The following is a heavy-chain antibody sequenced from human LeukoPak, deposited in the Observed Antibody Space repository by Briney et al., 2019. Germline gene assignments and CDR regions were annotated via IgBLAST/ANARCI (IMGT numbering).Heavy chain of an antibody. D-gene: IGHD3-22*01. Sequence: PSETLSLTCSVSGDSSSSDHWSWVRQPPGKGLEWIGYIHNGGSTMYNPSLKSRGTISVDTSKNHFSLKLSSVTAADTAVYYCATSSTISGYFLFQHWGQGALVTVSS. V-gene: IGHV4-59*01. J-gene: IGHJ1*01. CDR2: IHNGGST. CDR3: ATSSTISGYFLFQH. CDR1: GDSSSSDH.